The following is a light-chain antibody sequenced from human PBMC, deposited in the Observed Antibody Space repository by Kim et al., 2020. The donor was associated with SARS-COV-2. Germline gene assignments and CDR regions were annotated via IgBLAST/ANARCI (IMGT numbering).Light chain of an antibody. Sequence: IQLTQSPSSLSASVGDRVTITCRPSQGINSYFAWYQQKPGTAPKLLIYTTSTLQSGVPSRFSGSGSGTDFTLTISSLQPEDFATYYCLQLNSYPYTFGQGTKLEI. CDR1: QGINSY. CDR3: LQLNSYPYT. J-gene: IGKJ2*01. CDR2: TTS. V-gene: IGKV1-9*01.